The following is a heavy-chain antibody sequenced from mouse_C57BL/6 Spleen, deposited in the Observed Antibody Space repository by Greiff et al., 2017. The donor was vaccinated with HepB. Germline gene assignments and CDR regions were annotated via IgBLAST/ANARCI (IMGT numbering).Heavy chain of an antibody. V-gene: IGHV1-80*01. CDR2: IYPGDGDT. D-gene: IGHD1-1*01. J-gene: IGHJ1*03. CDR1: GYAFSSYW. CDR3: AREGAYYYGNWYFDV. Sequence: VQLQQSGAELVKPGASVKISCKASGYAFSSYWMNWVKQRPGKGLEWIGQIYPGDGDTNYNGKFKGKATLTADKSSSTAYMQLSSLTSEDSAVYFCAREGAYYYGNWYFDVWGTGTTVTVSS.